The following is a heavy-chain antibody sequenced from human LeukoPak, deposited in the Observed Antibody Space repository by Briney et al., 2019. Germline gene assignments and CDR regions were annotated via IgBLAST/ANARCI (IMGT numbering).Heavy chain of an antibody. J-gene: IGHJ4*02. CDR1: GFTFSNYA. CDR2: ITGSGTNT. D-gene: IGHD3-9*01. CDR3: VIWGDYDVLTGYYVPDY. Sequence: PGASLRLSCVASGFTFSNYAMSWVRQAPGEGLEWVSAITGSGTNTYYADSLKGRFTISRDNSKNTVFLQMNSLRHEDTAIYYCVIWGDYDVLTGYYVPDYWGQGTLVTVSS. V-gene: IGHV3-23*01.